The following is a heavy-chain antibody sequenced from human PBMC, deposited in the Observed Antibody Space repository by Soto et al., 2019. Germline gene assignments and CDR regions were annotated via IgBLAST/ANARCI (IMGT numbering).Heavy chain of an antibody. V-gene: IGHV1-69*01. Sequence: QVQLVQSGAEVKKPGSSVKVSCKASGGTFSSYAISWLRQAPGQGLEWMGGIIPIFGTANYAQKFQGRVTSTADESTITAYMELSSLRSEDTALYYCARGAYCSGGSCYFSSRWFDPWGQGTLVTVSS. CDR1: GGTFSSYA. D-gene: IGHD2-15*01. CDR2: IIPIFGTA. CDR3: ARGAYCSGGSCYFSSRWFDP. J-gene: IGHJ5*02.